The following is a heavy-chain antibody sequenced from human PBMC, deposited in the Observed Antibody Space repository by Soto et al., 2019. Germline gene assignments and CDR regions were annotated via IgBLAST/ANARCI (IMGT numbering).Heavy chain of an antibody. CDR2: IYYIGST. Sequence: LSLTCTVSGGSISSYYWSWIRQPPGKGLEWIGYIYYIGSTNYNPSLRSRVTISVDTSKNQFSLKLSSVTAADTAVYYCARGLRRQLLNWFDPWGQGTLVTVSS. J-gene: IGHJ5*02. D-gene: IGHD2-2*01. CDR1: GGSISSYY. CDR3: ARGLRRQLLNWFDP. V-gene: IGHV4-59*01.